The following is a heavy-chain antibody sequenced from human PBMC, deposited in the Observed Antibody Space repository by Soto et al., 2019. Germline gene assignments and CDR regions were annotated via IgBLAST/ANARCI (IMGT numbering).Heavy chain of an antibody. CDR3: AKNVEYSSSSAHY. D-gene: IGHD6-6*01. CDR1: GFTFSSYN. J-gene: IGHJ4*02. Sequence: GGSLRLSCAASGFTFSSYNMNWVRQAPGKGLEWVSSISSSSDYMYYADSVKGRFTISRDNAKNSLYLQMNSLRAGDTAVYYCAKNVEYSSSSAHYWGQGTLVTVSS. CDR2: ISSSSDYM. V-gene: IGHV3-21*04.